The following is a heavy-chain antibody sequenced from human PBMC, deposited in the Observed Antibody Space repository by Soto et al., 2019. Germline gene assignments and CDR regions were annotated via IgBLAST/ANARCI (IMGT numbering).Heavy chain of an antibody. J-gene: IGHJ4*02. V-gene: IGHV3-74*01. CDR3: TRDSGGRDAY. CDR2: INTDGSTT. Sequence: EVRLVESGGGLVQPGGSLRLSCAASGFTFSTYWMHWVRQAPGKGLEWVSRINTDGSTTNHADSVKGRFTISRDNAKNTLYLQMNSLRAEDTAVYYCTRDSGGRDAYWGQGTLVTVSS. CDR1: GFTFSTYW. D-gene: IGHD2-15*01.